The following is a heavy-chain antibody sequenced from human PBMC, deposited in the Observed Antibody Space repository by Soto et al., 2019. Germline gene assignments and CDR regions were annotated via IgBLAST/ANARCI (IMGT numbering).Heavy chain of an antibody. D-gene: IGHD1-26*01. CDR3: ARVGWGGATIWFDP. J-gene: IGHJ5*02. CDR1: GDSVSSNSAA. CDR2: TNYRSKWYN. Sequence: PSQTLSLTCAISGDSVSSNSAAWNCIRQCPSRGLEWLGRTNYRSKWYNDYAVSVKSRITINPDTSKNQFSLQLNSVTPEDTAVYYCARVGWGGATIWFDPWGQGTLVTVSS. V-gene: IGHV6-1*01.